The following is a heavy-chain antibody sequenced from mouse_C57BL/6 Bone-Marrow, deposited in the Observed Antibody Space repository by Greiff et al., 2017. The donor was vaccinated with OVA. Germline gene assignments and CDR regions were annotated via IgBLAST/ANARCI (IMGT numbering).Heavy chain of an antibody. CDR1: GYTFTSYW. V-gene: IGHV1-64*01. Sequence: QVQLQQSGAELVKPGASVKLSCKASGYTFTSYWMHWVKQRPGQGLEWIGMIHPNSGSTNYNEKFKSKATLTVDKSSSTAYMQLSSLTSEDSAVYYCARLVRYYCDYWGQGTTLTVSS. CDR2: IHPNSGST. J-gene: IGHJ2*01. CDR3: ARLVRYYCDY.